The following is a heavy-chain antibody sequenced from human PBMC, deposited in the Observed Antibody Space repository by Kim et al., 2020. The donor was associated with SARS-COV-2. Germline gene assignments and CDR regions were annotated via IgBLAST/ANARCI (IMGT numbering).Heavy chain of an antibody. CDR1: GHFFTRDS. D-gene: IGHD3-16*01. J-gene: IGHJ4*02. CDR3: LGGFYFDY. CDR2: IDCGNGNT. V-gene: IGHV1-3*01. Sequence: ASVKVSCKTSGHFFTRDSIHWVRQAPGQGLEWMGGIDCGNGNTIYSQKFQGRVTFTTDTSASTAYMELSFLRSEDSADYYCLGGFYFDYWGQGSRVTVSS.